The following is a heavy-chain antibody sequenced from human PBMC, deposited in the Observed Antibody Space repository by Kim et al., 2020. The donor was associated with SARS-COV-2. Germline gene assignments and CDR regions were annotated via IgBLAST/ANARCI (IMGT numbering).Heavy chain of an antibody. V-gene: IGHV3-23*01. CDR3: AKDFSLSSVPWFDP. CDR2: ISSSGGST. D-gene: IGHD6-19*01. Sequence: GGSLRLSCAASGFTFSSYAMSWVRQAPGKGLEWVSAISSSGGSTYYADSVKGRFTISRDNSKNTLYLQMNSLRAEDTAVYYCAKDFSLSSVPWFDPWGQGTLVTVSS. J-gene: IGHJ5*02. CDR1: GFTFSSYA.